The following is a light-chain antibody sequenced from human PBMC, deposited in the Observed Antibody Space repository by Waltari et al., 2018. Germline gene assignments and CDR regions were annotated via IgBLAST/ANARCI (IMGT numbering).Light chain of an antibody. CDR2: EVF. J-gene: IGLJ1*01. Sequence: QSALTQPASVSGTPGQSITISCSGTTSDVGSYDLVSWYQQHPGEAPKLLICEVFKRPPDTSIRLSGAKSGSTASLTISGLQPEDEADYYCCSYAGRGTYVFGSGTKVTVL. CDR1: TSDVGSYDL. V-gene: IGLV2-23*02. CDR3: CSYAGRGTYV.